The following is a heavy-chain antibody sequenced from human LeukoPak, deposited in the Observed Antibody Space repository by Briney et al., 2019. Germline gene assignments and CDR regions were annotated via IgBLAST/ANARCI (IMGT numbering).Heavy chain of an antibody. D-gene: IGHD5-24*01. J-gene: IGHJ4*02. CDR2: IYYNRSA. Sequence: SETLSLTCPVSGGSISSYYWCWIRPPPGPGLAWIGNIYYNRSAKYNHSLQRQVTISVDTFNNQISLTLSSVTAADTDVDLCARGAGAGYNLQPFDYWGQGTLVTVSS. CDR3: ARGAGAGYNLQPFDY. CDR1: GGSISSYY. V-gene: IGHV4-59*12.